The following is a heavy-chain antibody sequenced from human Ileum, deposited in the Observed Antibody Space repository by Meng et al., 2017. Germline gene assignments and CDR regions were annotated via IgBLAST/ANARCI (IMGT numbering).Heavy chain of an antibody. J-gene: IGHJ4*02. CDR3: ARDHWGSLDY. Sequence: VQRRASGPGLVRPSETLSLNCTVSGGSVSSAGYQWRWIRQPPGKGLEWIGYASTNYNPSLKSRVTISLDTSKNQFSLKLSSVTAADTAVYYCARDHWGSLDYWGQGILVTVSS. CDR1: GGSVSSAGYQ. CDR2: AST. V-gene: IGHV4-61*08. D-gene: IGHD7-27*01.